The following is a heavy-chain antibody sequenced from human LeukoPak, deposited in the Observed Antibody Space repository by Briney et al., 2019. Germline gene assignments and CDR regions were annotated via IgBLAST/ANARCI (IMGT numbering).Heavy chain of an antibody. D-gene: IGHD3-9*01. CDR1: GGSFSGHY. CDR3: ARQGYDILTGYIDAFDI. V-gene: IGHV4-34*01. CDR2: INHSGST. J-gene: IGHJ3*02. Sequence: SETLSLTCAVYGGSFSGHYWSWIRQPPGKGLEWSGEINHSGSTNYNPSLKSRVTISVDTSKNQFSLKLRSVTAADTAIYYCARQGYDILTGYIDAFDIWGQGTMVTVSS.